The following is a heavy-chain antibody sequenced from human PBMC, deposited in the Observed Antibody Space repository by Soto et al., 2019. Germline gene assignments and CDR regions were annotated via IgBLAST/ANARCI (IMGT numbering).Heavy chain of an antibody. J-gene: IGHJ4*02. CDR1: GGSIILISYS. V-gene: IGHV4-39*02. CDR2: IFYTGTT. Sequence: QLQGWGPGLVKPSETLSLTCSASGGSIILISYSWGWIRRPPGKGLEWVGGIFYTGTTYNGPSLKDRVSISVDTSKNSFSLNLTSVTAADTAVYFCARLVVVAPVANVWGQGALVTVSS. D-gene: IGHD2-21*01. CDR3: ARLVVVAPVANV.